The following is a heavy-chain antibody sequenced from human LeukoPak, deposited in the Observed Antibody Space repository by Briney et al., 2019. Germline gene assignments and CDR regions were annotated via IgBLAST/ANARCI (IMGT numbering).Heavy chain of an antibody. CDR1: GVTFSTYG. V-gene: IGHV3-23*01. CDR2: IRATGDST. J-gene: IGHJ4*02. CDR3: AKIHCSSTSCHFDY. Sequence: GGSLRLSCAVSGVTFSTYGMSWVRQAPGQGLEWVSGIRATGDSTYNADSVKGRFTISRDNSKSKLYLQMNSLRAEDTALYYCAKIHCSSTSCHFDYWGQGTLVTVSS. D-gene: IGHD2-2*01.